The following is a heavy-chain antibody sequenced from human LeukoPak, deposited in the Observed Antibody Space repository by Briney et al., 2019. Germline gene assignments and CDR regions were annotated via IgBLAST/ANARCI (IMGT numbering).Heavy chain of an antibody. D-gene: IGHD4-17*01. CDR2: IYYSGST. CDR3: ARVVTTVTTLDYYGMDV. V-gene: IGHV4-30-4*01. Sequence: SETLSLTCAVYGGSFSDYYWSWIRQPPGKGLEWIGYIYYSGSTYYNPSLKSRVTISVDTSKNQFSLKLSSVTAADTAVYYCARVVTTVTTLDYYGMDVWGQGTTVTVSS. CDR1: GGSFSDYY. J-gene: IGHJ6*02.